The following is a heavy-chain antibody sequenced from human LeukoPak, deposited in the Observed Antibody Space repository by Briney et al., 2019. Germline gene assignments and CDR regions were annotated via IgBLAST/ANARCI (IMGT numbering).Heavy chain of an antibody. CDR1: GFTFSSYW. CDR2: IKSDGSNT. V-gene: IGHV3-74*01. J-gene: IGHJ4*02. CDR3: ARGGYYGSGRYYFDS. Sequence: GGSLRLSCAASGFTFSSYWMSWVRQAPGKGLVWVSRIKSDGSNTNYADSVKGRFTISRDNAKNTLHLQMNSLRAEDTAVYYCARGGYYGSGRYYFDSWGQGTLVTVSS. D-gene: IGHD3-3*01.